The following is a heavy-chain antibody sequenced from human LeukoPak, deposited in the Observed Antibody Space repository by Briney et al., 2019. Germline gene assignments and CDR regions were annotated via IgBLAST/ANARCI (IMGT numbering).Heavy chain of an antibody. CDR1: GFTFSSYS. J-gene: IGHJ4*02. V-gene: IGHV3-48*04. CDR3: ARDRYYASGNFDY. D-gene: IGHD3-10*01. CDR2: ISSSGSTK. Sequence: GGSLRLSCAASGFTFSSYSMNWVRQAPGKGLEWVSYISSSGSTKLYADSVKGRFTISRGNAKNSLYLQMNSLRAEDTAVYYCARDRYYASGNFDYWGQGTLVTVCS.